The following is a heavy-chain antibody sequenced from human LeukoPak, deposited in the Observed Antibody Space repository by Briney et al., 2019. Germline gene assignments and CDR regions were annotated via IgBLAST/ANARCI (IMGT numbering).Heavy chain of an antibody. Sequence: GGSLRLSCAASGFTFSSYAMSWVRQAPGKGLEWVSAISGSGGTTYFADSVKGRFTISRDNSKNTLYLQISSLRAEDTAVYYCARLAVTGSYTYDDYWGQGTLVTVSS. CDR2: ISGSGGTT. V-gene: IGHV3-23*01. D-gene: IGHD3-16*01. J-gene: IGHJ4*02. CDR3: ARLAVTGSYTYDDY. CDR1: GFTFSSYA.